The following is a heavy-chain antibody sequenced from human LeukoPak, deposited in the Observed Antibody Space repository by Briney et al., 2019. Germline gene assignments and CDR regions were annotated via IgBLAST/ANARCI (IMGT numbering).Heavy chain of an antibody. V-gene: IGHV4-4*02. CDR3: ARFLLLWFGELSNYFDY. Sequence: SETLSLTCAVSGGSISSSNWWSWVRQPPGKGLEWIGEIYHSGSTNYNPSLKSRVTISVDKSKNQFSLKLSSVTAADTAVYYCARFLLLWFGELSNYFDYWGQGTLVTVSS. CDR1: GGSISSSNW. CDR2: IYHSGST. D-gene: IGHD3-10*01. J-gene: IGHJ4*02.